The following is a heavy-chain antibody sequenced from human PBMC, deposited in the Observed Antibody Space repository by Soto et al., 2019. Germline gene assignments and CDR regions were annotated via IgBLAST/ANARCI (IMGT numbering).Heavy chain of an antibody. V-gene: IGHV3-7*01. J-gene: IGHJ6*03. CDR3: ARDEGLIVVVPSAMDV. CDR1: GFTFSSYR. Sequence: PGGSLRLSCAASGFTFSSYRMNWVRQAPGKGLEWMANIKDDGSEMYYVDSVKGRFTISRDNAKNSLYLQMNSLRAEDTAVYYCARDEGLIVVVPSAMDVWGKGTTVTVSS. CDR2: IKDDGSEM. D-gene: IGHD2-2*01.